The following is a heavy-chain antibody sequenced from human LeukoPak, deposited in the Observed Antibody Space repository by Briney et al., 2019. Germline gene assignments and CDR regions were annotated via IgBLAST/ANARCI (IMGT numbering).Heavy chain of an antibody. V-gene: IGHV1-69*13. CDR3: ARAEDQGRYFDWLPGFAP. Sequence: SVKVSCKASGGTVSSYVISWVRQAPGQGLEWMGGVLPIFGTAIYAQKWQGRVTITADESTSTAYMELRSLRSEDPAIYYCARAEDQGRYFDWLPGFAPWGQGTLVIVSS. CDR1: GGTVSSYV. CDR2: VLPIFGTA. J-gene: IGHJ5*02. D-gene: IGHD3-9*01.